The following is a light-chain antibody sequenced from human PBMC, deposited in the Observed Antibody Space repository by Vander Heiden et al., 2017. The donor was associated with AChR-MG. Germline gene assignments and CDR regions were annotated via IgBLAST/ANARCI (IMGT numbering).Light chain of an antibody. J-gene: IGLJ2*01. CDR2: GKN. CDR3: NSRDSSHVV. CDR1: SHSSYY. V-gene: IGLV3-19*01. Sequence: SSELTQDPAVSVDLGQTVRITCHGDSHSSYYASWYQQKPGPAPVLVIYGKNNRPAGIPDRFSGSSSGNTASLTITGAQAEDEAYYYCNSRDSSHVVFGGWTKLTVL.